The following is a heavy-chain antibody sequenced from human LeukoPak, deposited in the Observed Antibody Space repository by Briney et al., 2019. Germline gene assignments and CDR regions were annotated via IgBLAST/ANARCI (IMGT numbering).Heavy chain of an antibody. J-gene: IGHJ4*02. D-gene: IGHD5-12*01. Sequence: GGSLRLSCAASGFTFSSYAMHWVRQAPGKGLEWVAVISYDGSNKYYADSVKGRFTISRDNSKNTLYLQMNSLRAEDTAVYYCARERRGALDYWGQGTLVTVSP. CDR3: ARERRGALDY. CDR1: GFTFSSYA. CDR2: ISYDGSNK. V-gene: IGHV3-30*04.